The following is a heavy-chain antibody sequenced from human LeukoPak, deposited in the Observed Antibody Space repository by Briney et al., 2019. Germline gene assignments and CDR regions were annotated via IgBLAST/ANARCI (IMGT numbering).Heavy chain of an antibody. J-gene: IGHJ4*02. CDR3: AKDLDYTTYGYYFDY. CDR2: MTEVPSRK. V-gene: IGHV3-23*01. D-gene: IGHD4-11*01. CDR1: GFTSGVTFSDSA. Sequence: GGSLRLSCVASGFTSGVTFSDSAMCWVRQAPGKGLEWVSAMTEVPSRKLYADSVKGRFNIYRDNSRNTLYLEMDSLRADDTAVYYCAKDLDYTTYGYYFDYWGQGTLVTVSS.